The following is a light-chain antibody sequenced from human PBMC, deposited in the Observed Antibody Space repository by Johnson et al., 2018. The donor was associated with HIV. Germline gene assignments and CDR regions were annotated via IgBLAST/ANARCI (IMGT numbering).Light chain of an antibody. CDR3: GTWYSSLSAYV. J-gene: IGLJ1*01. CDR2: ENN. CDR1: SSNIGNNY. V-gene: IGLV1-51*02. Sequence: QSVLTQPPSVSAAPGQKVTISCSGSSSNIGNNYVSWYQQLPGTAPKLRIYENNKRPSGIPDRFSGSKSGTSATLGITGLQTGDEADYYCGTWYSSLSAYVFGTGTKVTVL.